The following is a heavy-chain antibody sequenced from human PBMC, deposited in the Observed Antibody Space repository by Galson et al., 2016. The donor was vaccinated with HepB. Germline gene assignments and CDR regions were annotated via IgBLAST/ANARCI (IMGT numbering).Heavy chain of an antibody. CDR3: AKKSPGKELSPPDY. CDR2: TSSDESVK. Sequence: SLRLSCAASGFTFSICGMHWIRQAPGKGLEWVATTSSDESVKHYADPVQGRFTISKDNFKNTLYLQMNSLRAEDTAVYYCAKKSPGKELSPPDYWGQGTLVTVSS. D-gene: IGHD1-26*01. V-gene: IGHV3-30*18. J-gene: IGHJ4*02. CDR1: GFTFSICG.